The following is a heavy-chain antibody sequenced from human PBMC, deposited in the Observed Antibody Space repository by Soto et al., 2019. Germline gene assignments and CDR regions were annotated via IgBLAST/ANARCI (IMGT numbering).Heavy chain of an antibody. J-gene: IGHJ4*02. CDR1: GGIFSTYA. Sequence: QVQLVQSGAEVKKPGSSVKVSCKASGGIFSTYAISWLRQAPGQGLEWMGGIIPIFGTPNYAQRFQGRVTITADESTTTSYMELSRLKSEDTAVYYCARDRDDYGSGNYYNRIDFWGQGTLVPVSS. V-gene: IGHV1-69*01. D-gene: IGHD3-10*01. CDR3: ARDRDDYGSGNYYNRIDF. CDR2: IIPIFGTP.